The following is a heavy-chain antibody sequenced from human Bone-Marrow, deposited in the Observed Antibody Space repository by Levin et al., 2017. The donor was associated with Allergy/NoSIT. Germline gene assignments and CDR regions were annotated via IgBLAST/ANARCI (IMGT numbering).Heavy chain of an antibody. V-gene: IGHV3-23*01. D-gene: IGHD2-15*01. CDR3: AQRPGGSCYSKCYYGMDV. CDR2: ISGSGVNT. J-gene: IGHJ6*02. Sequence: PGGSLRLSCAASGFSFSSYAMSWVRQAPGKGLEWVAGISGSGVNTDYAESVKGRFTISRDNSKNTLYLQMNTLRVEDTAVYYCAQRPGGSCYSKCYYGMDVWGQGTTVTVSS. CDR1: GFSFSSYA.